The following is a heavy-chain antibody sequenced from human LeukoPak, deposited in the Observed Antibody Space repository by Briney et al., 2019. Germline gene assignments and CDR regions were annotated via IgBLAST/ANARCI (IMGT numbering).Heavy chain of an antibody. Sequence: SETLSLTCTVSGGSISSYYWSWIRQPPGKGLEWIGYIYYSGSTNYNPSLKSRVTISVDTSKNQFSLKLSSVTAADTAVYYCARGHYYDSSGNHNWFDPWGQGTLVTVSS. CDR1: GGSISSYY. CDR3: ARGHYYDSSGNHNWFDP. CDR2: IYYSGST. D-gene: IGHD3-22*01. J-gene: IGHJ5*02. V-gene: IGHV4-59*01.